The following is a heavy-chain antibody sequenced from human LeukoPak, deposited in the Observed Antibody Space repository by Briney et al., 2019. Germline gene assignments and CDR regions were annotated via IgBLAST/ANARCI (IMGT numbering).Heavy chain of an antibody. CDR2: IYSSGST. J-gene: IGHJ6*02. CDR3: ARDGVQQLVPPYYYYGMDV. D-gene: IGHD6-13*01. V-gene: IGHV4-61*02. CDR1: GGSISSGGYY. Sequence: SETLSLTCTVSGGSISSGGYYWTWIRQPAGKGLEWIGRIYSSGSTDDNPSLKSRVTMSVDTSKNQFSLKLSSVTAADTAVYYCARDGVQQLVPPYYYYGMDVWGQGTTVTVSS.